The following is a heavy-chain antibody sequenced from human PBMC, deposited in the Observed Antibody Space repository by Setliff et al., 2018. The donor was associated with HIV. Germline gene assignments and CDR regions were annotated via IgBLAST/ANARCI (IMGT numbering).Heavy chain of an antibody. D-gene: IGHD3-10*01. CDR2: IYYSGST. CDR1: NGTISSHY. CDR3: ARSRGLLWFGDYYYYMDV. V-gene: IGHV4-59*11. Sequence: SETLPLTCTVSNGTISSHYWSWIRQPPGKGLEWIGYIYYSGSTNYNPSLKSRVTISVDTSKNQFSLKLTSVTAADTAVYYCARSRGLLWFGDYYYYMDVWGKATTVTVSS. J-gene: IGHJ6*03.